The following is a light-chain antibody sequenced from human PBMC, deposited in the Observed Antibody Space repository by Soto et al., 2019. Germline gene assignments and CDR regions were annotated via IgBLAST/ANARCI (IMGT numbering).Light chain of an antibody. J-gene: IGLJ7*01. CDR1: SSDVRSHNR. Sequence: QSALTQPASVSGSPGKSITISCTGTSSDVRSHNRVSWYQQHPGQAPNLMISEVSKRPLGVSARFSASKSVNTASIIISGVQAEDEADYYCCSYGGSRAVFGGGTQLTVL. V-gene: IGLV2-23*02. CDR3: CSYGGSRAV. CDR2: EVS.